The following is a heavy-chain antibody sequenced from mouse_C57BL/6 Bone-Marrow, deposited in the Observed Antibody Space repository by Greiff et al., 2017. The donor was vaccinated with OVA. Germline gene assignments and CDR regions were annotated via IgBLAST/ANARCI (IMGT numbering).Heavy chain of an antibody. CDR1: GYTFTSYC. D-gene: IGHD2-4*01. CDR3: EKIYYDNGFAY. V-gene: IGHV1-64*01. J-gene: IGHJ3*01. CDR2: IHPNSGST. Sequence: QVQLQQSGAELVKPGASVKLSCKASGYTFTSYCMHWVKQRPGQGLEWIGVIHPNSGSTNYNEKFKTKATLTEDKSSSTAYVQLSSLTSDDSAVCYCEKIYYDNGFAYWGQGTLVTVSA.